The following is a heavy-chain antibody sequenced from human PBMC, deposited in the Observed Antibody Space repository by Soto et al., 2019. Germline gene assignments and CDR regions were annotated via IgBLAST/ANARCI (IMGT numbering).Heavy chain of an antibody. D-gene: IGHD2-8*01. CDR2: ISSSSSLI. CDR1: GFTFSRNG. CDR3: ARDGRHCADGACYFHH. Sequence: GSLRLSCAASGFTFSRNGMNWVRQAPGKGLEWVSYISSSSSLIYYADSVKGRFTISRDNAKNSLYLQVNSLTDEDTAVYYCARDGRHCADGACYFHHWGQGTMVTVSS. J-gene: IGHJ1*01. V-gene: IGHV3-48*02.